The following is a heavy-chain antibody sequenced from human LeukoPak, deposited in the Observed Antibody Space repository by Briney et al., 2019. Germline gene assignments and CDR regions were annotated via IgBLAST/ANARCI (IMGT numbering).Heavy chain of an antibody. Sequence: SETLSLTCTVSGGFISSYYWSWIRQPAGKGLEWIGRFYTSGSANYNPSLKRRVTMSVDTSKNHFSLKLSSVTAADTAVYYCARDPAPWNSGADWFDPWGQGTLVTVSS. CDR2: FYTSGSA. D-gene: IGHD1/OR15-1a*01. CDR1: GGFISSYY. V-gene: IGHV4-4*07. CDR3: ARDPAPWNSGADWFDP. J-gene: IGHJ5*02.